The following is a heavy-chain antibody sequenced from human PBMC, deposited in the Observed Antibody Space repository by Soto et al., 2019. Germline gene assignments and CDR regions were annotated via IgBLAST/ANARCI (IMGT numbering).Heavy chain of an antibody. V-gene: IGHV3-21*01. CDR3: SRYYDSLTCYNY. CDR1: GFTFSTYN. J-gene: IGHJ4*02. CDR2: ISSSSSYI. D-gene: IGHD3-3*01. Sequence: EVQVVESGGGLVKPGGSLRLSCAVSGFTFSTYNMNWVRQAPGKGLQWVSSISSSSSYIYYADSVKGRFTISIDNAKNSLYLQMNRLRVEDTAVYYCSRYYDSLTCYNYWGQGTLVIVS.